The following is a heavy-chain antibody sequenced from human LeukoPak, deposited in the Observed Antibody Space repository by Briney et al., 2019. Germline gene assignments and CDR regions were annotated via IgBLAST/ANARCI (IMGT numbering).Heavy chain of an antibody. Sequence: GGSLRLSCAASGFSFSNYAMSWVRQVPGRGLEWVSTISSRGDSTYVADSVKGRFTISRDNSKNSLYLQMNTVRAEDTAVYYCVKGPRPDITVAHTVENWGQGTLVTVSS. CDR2: ISSRGDST. CDR1: GFSFSNYA. CDR3: VKGPRPDITVAHTVEN. V-gene: IGHV3-23*01. J-gene: IGHJ4*02. D-gene: IGHD6-19*01.